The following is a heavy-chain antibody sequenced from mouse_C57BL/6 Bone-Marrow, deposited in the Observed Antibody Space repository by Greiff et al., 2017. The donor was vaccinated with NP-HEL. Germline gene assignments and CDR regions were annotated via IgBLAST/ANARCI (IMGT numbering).Heavy chain of an antibody. J-gene: IGHJ4*01. Sequence: EVQLVESGGGLVKPGGSLKLSCAASGFTFSSYAMSWVRQTPEKRLEWVATISDGGSYTYYPDNVKGRFTISRDTAKNNLYLQLSHLKSEDTAMYYCARDGLRRDNYWGQGTSVTVSS. V-gene: IGHV5-4*01. CDR2: ISDGGSYT. CDR1: GFTFSSYA. CDR3: ARDGLRRDNY. D-gene: IGHD2-4*01.